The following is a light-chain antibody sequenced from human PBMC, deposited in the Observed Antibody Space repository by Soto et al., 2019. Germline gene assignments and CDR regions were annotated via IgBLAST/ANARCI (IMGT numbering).Light chain of an antibody. J-gene: IGKJ1*01. Sequence: EIVMTQSPATLSVSPGERATLSCRASQSVSSNLAWYQQKPGQPPRLLIYGPSTRATGIPARFSGSGSGTELTLTISGLQSEDFAVYYCQQYNNWPPWTFGQGTKVEIK. CDR1: QSVSSN. CDR2: GPS. V-gene: IGKV3-15*01. CDR3: QQYNNWPPWT.